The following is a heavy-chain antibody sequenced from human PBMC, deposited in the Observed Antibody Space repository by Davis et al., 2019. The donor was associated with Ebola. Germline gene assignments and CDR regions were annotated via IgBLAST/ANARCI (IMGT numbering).Heavy chain of an antibody. CDR1: GGSFSAYY. CDR2: INHSGST. J-gene: IGHJ6*02. Sequence: SETLSLTCAVYGGSFSAYYWSWIRQPPGKGLEWIGEINHSGSTNYNPSLKSRVTISVDTSKNQFSLKLSSVTAADTAVYYCALRAYDYSNYYHYYYGMDVWGQGTTVTVSS. CDR3: ALRAYDYSNYYHYYYGMDV. D-gene: IGHD4-11*01. V-gene: IGHV4-34*01.